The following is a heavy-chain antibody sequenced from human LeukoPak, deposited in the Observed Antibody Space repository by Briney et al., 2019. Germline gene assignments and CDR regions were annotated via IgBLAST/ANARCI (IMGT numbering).Heavy chain of an antibody. CDR2: IYYSGST. CDR1: GGSISSSSYY. V-gene: IGHV4-39*01. CDR3: ARRLTHCGIDY. J-gene: IGHJ4*02. D-gene: IGHD1-14*01. Sequence: PSETLSLTCTVSGGSISSSSYYWGWIRQPPGKGLEWIGSIYYSGSTYYNPSLKSRVTISVDTSKNQFSLKLSSVTAADTAVYYCARRLTHCGIDYWGQGTLVTVS.